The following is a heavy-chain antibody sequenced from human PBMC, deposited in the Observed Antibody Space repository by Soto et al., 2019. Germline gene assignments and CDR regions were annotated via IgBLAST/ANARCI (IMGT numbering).Heavy chain of an antibody. V-gene: IGHV3-72*01. Sequence: XGSLSLSFAGSGFTLSDQYIDWVRQAPGKGLEWVGRSRDKPQGYSTAYAASVKGRFTTSRDESKNSAYLQMNSLKTEDTAVYYCVRATYFSDSSGYTRCLDYWGQGTLVTVSS. D-gene: IGHD3-22*01. CDR2: SRDKPQGYST. CDR1: GFTLSDQY. CDR3: VRATYFSDSSGYTRCLDY. J-gene: IGHJ4*02.